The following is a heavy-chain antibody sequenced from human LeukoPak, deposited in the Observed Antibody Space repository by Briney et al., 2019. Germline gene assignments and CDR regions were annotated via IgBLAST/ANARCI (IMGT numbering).Heavy chain of an antibody. V-gene: IGHV1-2*02. CDR3: ARAGKYYYDSSGYYHFDY. CDR2: INPNSGGT. J-gene: IGHJ4*02. Sequence: GASVEVSCKASGYTFTGYYMHWVRQAPGQGLEWMGWINPNSGGTNYAQKFQGRVTMTRDTSISTAYMELSRLRSDDTAVYYCARAGKYYYDSSGYYHFDYWGQGTLVTVSS. D-gene: IGHD3-22*01. CDR1: GYTFTGYY.